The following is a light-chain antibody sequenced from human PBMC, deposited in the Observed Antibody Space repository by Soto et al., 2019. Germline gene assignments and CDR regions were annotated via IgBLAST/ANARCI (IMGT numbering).Light chain of an antibody. CDR2: GAS. CDR1: QSVSNNY. CDR3: QQYSTLPHT. J-gene: IGKJ2*01. V-gene: IGKV3-20*01. Sequence: TQSPSSLSASVGDRVTITCRASQSVSNNYLAWYQQKPGQAPRLLIYGASNRATGIPDRFSGSGSGTDFTLTISRLEPEDFAVYYCQQYSTLPHTFGQGTKLEVK.